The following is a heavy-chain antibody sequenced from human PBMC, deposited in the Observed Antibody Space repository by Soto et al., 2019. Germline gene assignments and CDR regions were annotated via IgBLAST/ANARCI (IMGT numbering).Heavy chain of an antibody. J-gene: IGHJ4*02. CDR2: ISTNGGST. CDR1: GFTFSSYA. CDR3: VKGEYYYDSSGSYPFDY. D-gene: IGHD3-22*01. Sequence: GGSLRLCCSASGFTFSSYAMHWVRQAPGKGLEYVSSISTNGGSTHYADSVKGRFTISRDNSKNTQYLQMSSLRADDTAVYYCVKGEYYYDSSGSYPFDYWGQGTLVTVSS. V-gene: IGHV3-64D*06.